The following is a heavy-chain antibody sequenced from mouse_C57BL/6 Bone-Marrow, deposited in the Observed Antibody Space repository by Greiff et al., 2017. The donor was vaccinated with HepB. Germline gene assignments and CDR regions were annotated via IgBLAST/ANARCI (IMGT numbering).Heavy chain of an antibody. CDR3: TTEAYYDYFDY. J-gene: IGHJ2*01. Sequence: EVQLQHSGAELVRPGASVKLSCTASGFNIKDDYMHWVKQRPEQGLEWIGWIDPENGDTEYASKFQGKATITADTSSNTAYLQLSSLTSEDTAVYYCTTEAYYDYFDYWGQGTTLTVSS. CDR2: IDPENGDT. D-gene: IGHD2-10*01. V-gene: IGHV14-4*01. CDR1: GFNIKDDY.